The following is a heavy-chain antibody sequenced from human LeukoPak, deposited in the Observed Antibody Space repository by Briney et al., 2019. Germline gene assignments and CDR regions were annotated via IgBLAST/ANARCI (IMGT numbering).Heavy chain of an antibody. D-gene: IGHD6-19*01. CDR3: AKLVGSSSGWVDY. CDR1: GFIFSSYA. J-gene: IGHJ4*02. Sequence: PGGSLRLSCAASGFIFSSYAMSWVRQAPGKGLEWVSAISNSGGYTYYADSVRGRFTISRDNSKNTLYLQMNSLRAEDTAVYYCAKLVGSSSGWVDYWGQGTLVTVSS. CDR2: ISNSGGYT. V-gene: IGHV3-23*01.